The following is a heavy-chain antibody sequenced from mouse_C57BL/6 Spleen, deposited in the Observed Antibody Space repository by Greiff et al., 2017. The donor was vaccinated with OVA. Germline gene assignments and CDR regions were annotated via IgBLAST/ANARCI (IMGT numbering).Heavy chain of an antibody. D-gene: IGHD2-4*01. J-gene: IGHJ3*01. CDR1: GYTFTDYY. Sequence: QVQLKESGAELVRPGASVKLSCKASGYTFTDYYINWVKQRPGQGLEWIARIYPGSGNTYYNEKFKGKATLTAEKSSSTAYMQLSSLTSEDSAVYFCARLGDYPWFAYWGQGTLVTVSA. V-gene: IGHV1-76*01. CDR3: ARLGDYPWFAY. CDR2: IYPGSGNT.